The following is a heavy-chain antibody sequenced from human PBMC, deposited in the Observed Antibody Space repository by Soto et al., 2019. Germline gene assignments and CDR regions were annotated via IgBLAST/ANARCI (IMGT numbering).Heavy chain of an antibody. D-gene: IGHD1-7*01. V-gene: IGHV3-33*01. CDR2: VWFDGSIQ. Sequence: SLKISCVASVFTFSDYGIHWVRQAPDKGLEWVAVVWFDGSIQYYGDSVKGRFTISRDNSNNTVDLQMNNLRAEDTAVYYCARVDFGGNSYYFDNWGQGTLVTVSS. CDR3: ARVDFGGNSYYFDN. J-gene: IGHJ4*02. CDR1: VFTFSDYG.